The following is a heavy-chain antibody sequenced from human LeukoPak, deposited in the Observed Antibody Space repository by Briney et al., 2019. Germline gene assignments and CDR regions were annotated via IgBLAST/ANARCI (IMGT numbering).Heavy chain of an antibody. J-gene: IGHJ4*02. D-gene: IGHD1-7*01. Sequence: SVKVSCKASGGTFSSYTISWVRQAPGQGLEWMGRIIPILGIANYAQKFQGRVTITADKSTSTAYMELSSLRSEDTAVYYCARGTRGELHSYYWGQGTLVTVSS. CDR2: IIPILGIA. CDR1: GGTFSSYT. CDR3: ARGTRGELHSYY. V-gene: IGHV1-69*02.